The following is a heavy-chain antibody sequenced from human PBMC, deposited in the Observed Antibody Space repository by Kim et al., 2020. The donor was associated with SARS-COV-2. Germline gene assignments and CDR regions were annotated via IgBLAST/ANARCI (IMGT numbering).Heavy chain of an antibody. V-gene: IGHV1-8*01. J-gene: IGHJ4*02. CDR3: ASYRGGYYDSSGFDY. CDR1: GYTFTSYD. Sequence: ASVKVSCKASGYTFTSYDINWVRQATGQGLEWMGWMNPNSGNTGYAQKFQGRVTITRNTSISTAHMELSSLRSEDTAVYYCASYRGGYYDSSGFDYWGQGTPVTVSS. D-gene: IGHD3-22*01. CDR2: MNPNSGNT.